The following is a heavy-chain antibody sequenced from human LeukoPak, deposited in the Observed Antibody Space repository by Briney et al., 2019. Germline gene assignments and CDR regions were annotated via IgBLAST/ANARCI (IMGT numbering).Heavy chain of an antibody. CDR1: GFTFSSYA. CDR2: ISGSGGST. J-gene: IGHJ4*02. Sequence: PGGSLRLSCAASGFTFSSYAMSWVRQAPGKGLEWVSAISGSGGSTYYADSVKGRFTISRDNSKNTLYLQMNSLRAEDTAVYYCAKVRRYCSGGSCYSLCFDYWGQGTLVTVSS. D-gene: IGHD2-15*01. CDR3: AKVRRYCSGGSCYSLCFDY. V-gene: IGHV3-23*01.